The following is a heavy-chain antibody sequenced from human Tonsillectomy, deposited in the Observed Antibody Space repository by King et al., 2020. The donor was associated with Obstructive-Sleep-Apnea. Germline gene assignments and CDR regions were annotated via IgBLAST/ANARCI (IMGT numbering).Heavy chain of an antibody. CDR1: GLSLSTRGVG. J-gene: IGHJ5*02. V-gene: IGHV2-5*02. CDR3: AHRPGTGTISFAKNWFDP. Sequence: ITLKESGPTLVKPTQTLTLTCTFSGLSLSTRGVGVGWIRQPPGKALEWLALIYWDDDKRYRPSLKSRLTITKDTSKNQVVLTMTNMDPVDTATYYCAHRPGTGTISFAKNWFDPWGQGTLVTVSS. CDR2: IYWDDDK. D-gene: IGHD1-1*01.